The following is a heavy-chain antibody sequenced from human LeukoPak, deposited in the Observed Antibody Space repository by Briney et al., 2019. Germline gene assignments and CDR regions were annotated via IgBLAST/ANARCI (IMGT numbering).Heavy chain of an antibody. V-gene: IGHV4-59*11. Sequence: PSETLSLTCTVSGGSISSHYWSWIRQPPGKGLEWIGYIYYSGSTNYNPSLKSRVTISVDTSKNQFSLKLSSVTAADTAVYYCARAPEMATHANWYFDLWGRGTLVTVSS. J-gene: IGHJ2*01. CDR3: ARAPEMATHANWYFDL. D-gene: IGHD5-24*01. CDR2: IYYSGST. CDR1: GGSISSHY.